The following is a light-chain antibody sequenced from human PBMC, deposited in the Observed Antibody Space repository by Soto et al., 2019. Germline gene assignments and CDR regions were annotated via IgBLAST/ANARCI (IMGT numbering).Light chain of an antibody. CDR2: DVS. CDR3: CSYAGSYTFV. CDR1: SSDVGVYNY. Sequence: QSALTQPRSVSGSPGQSVTISCTGTSSDVGVYNYVSWYQQYPGKVPKIMIYDVSKRPSGVPDRFSGSKSDNTASLTISGPQAEDEADYYCCSYAGSYTFVFGIGTKVTVL. V-gene: IGLV2-11*01. J-gene: IGLJ1*01.